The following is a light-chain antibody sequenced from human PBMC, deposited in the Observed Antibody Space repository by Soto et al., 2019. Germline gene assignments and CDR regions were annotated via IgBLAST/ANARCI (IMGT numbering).Light chain of an antibody. Sequence: QSVLTQPPSASGSPGQSVTISCTGTSSDVGGYNYVSWYQQHPGKAPKLMIYEVSKRPSGVPDRFSGSKSGNTASLTVSGLPAEDEADYYCTSYAGSNNFFYVFGTGTQLTVL. V-gene: IGLV2-8*01. CDR1: SSDVGGYNY. CDR2: EVS. J-gene: IGLJ1*01. CDR3: TSYAGSNNFFYV.